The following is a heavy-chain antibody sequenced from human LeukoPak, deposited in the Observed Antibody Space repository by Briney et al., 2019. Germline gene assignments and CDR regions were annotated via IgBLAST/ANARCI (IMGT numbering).Heavy chain of an antibody. Sequence: GGSLRLSCAASGFTFSSYAMSWVRQAPGKGLEWVSAISGSGGSTYYADSVKGRFTISRDNSKNTLYLQMNSLRAEDTAVYYCAKDGESGSYYGLYYFDYWGQGTLVTVSS. CDR2: ISGSGGST. J-gene: IGHJ4*02. CDR1: GFTFSSYA. CDR3: AKDGESGSYYGLYYFDY. V-gene: IGHV3-23*01. D-gene: IGHD1-26*01.